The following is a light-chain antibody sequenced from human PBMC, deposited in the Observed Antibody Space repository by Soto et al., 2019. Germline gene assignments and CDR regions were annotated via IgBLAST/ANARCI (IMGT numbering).Light chain of an antibody. CDR2: GAS. CDR1: QSISSN. V-gene: IGKV3-15*01. CDR3: QQYSNWPTTT. J-gene: IGKJ5*01. Sequence: MTQSPSSLSASVGDRVTITCRASQSISSNLAWYQQKPGQAPRLXXXGASTRATGIPARFSGTGSGTEFTLTISSLQSEDVAVYYCQQYSNWPTTTFGQGTRLEIK.